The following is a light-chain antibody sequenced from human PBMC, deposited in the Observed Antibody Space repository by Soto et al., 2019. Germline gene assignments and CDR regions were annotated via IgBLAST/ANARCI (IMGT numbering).Light chain of an antibody. CDR2: GNT. V-gene: IGLV1-40*01. Sequence: QSVLTQPPSVSGAPGQRVTISCTGSSSNIGAGYDVHWYQQLPGRAPKLLIYGNTNRPSGVPDRFSGSKSGTSASLAITGLQAEDEADYYCLSFDSSLSVVFGGGPMVTVL. CDR3: LSFDSSLSVV. J-gene: IGLJ2*01. CDR1: SSNIGAGYD.